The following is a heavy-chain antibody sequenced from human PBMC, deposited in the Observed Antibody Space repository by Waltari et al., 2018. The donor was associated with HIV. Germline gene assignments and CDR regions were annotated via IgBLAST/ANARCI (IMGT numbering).Heavy chain of an antibody. D-gene: IGHD2-15*01. CDR3: LTDVVTN. V-gene: IGHV3-15*01. J-gene: IGHJ4*02. CDR2: SKRQRDGGTT. CDR1: GFTLSDAW. Sequence: EVQLVESGGDLVKPGGSLRLSCAASGFTLSDAWMHWTRQAPGKGLEWVGRSKRQRDGGTTDYAAPVTGRFAISIDGSKNTMYLQMDSLKTDDTAVYYCLTDVVTNWGQGTLVTVSS.